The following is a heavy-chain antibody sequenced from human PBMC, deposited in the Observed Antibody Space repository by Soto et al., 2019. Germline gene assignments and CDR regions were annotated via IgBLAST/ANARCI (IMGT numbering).Heavy chain of an antibody. CDR3: ARDNWNSY. Sequence: GGSLRLSCAASGFTFSSYWMHWVRQAPGKGLMWVSRIHNDGSTTRYADSVKGRFTISRDNAKNTLYLQMSSLRVEDTAVYYCARDNWNSYWGQGSLVTVSS. CDR2: IHNDGSTT. J-gene: IGHJ4*01. V-gene: IGHV3-74*01. CDR1: GFTFSSYW. D-gene: IGHD1-7*01.